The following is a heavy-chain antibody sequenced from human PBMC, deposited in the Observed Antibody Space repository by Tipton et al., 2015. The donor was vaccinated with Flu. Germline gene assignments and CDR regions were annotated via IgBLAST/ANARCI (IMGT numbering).Heavy chain of an antibody. Sequence: TLSLTCTVSGGSISSYYWSWIRQPPGKGLEWIGYIYYSGSTNYNPSLKSQVTISVDTSKNQFSLKLSSVTAADTAVYYCAREGRREQLALDYWGQGTLVTVSS. V-gene: IGHV4-59*12. CDR1: GGSISSYY. J-gene: IGHJ4*02. D-gene: IGHD6-6*01. CDR2: IYYSGST. CDR3: AREGRREQLALDY.